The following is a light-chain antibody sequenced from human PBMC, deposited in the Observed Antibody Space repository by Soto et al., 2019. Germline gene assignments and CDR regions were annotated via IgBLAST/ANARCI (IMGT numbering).Light chain of an antibody. CDR1: SSDVGSYNY. CDR3: SSYRSSSTYV. CDR2: EVT. Sequence: QSALTQPASGSGSPGQSITISCTGTSSDVGSYNYVSWHQQHLGQAPELMIYEVTNRASGIPDRVSASKSGNTASLTISGLQGGDEADYYCSSYRSSSTYVFGTGTKLTVL. V-gene: IGLV2-14*01. J-gene: IGLJ1*01.